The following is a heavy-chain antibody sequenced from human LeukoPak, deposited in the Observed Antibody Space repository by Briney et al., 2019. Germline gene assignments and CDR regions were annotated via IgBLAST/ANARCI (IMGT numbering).Heavy chain of an antibody. CDR1: GFTVSSNY. V-gene: IGHV3-48*01. CDR3: ARAPYSSSSFDY. J-gene: IGHJ4*02. D-gene: IGHD6-6*01. Sequence: PGGSLRLSCAASGFTVSSNYMSWVRQAPGKGLEWVSYISSSSTTIYYADSVKGRFTISRDNAKNSLYLQMNSLRAEDTAVYYCARAPYSSSSFDYWGQGTLVTVSS. CDR2: ISSSSTTI.